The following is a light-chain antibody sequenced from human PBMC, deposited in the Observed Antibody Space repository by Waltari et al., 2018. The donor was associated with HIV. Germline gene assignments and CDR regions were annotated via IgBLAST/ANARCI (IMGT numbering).Light chain of an antibody. V-gene: IGKV3-15*01. CDR1: QSVSSN. CDR3: QQYINRPPYT. J-gene: IGKJ2*01. Sequence: EIVMTQSPATLSVSPGERATLSCRASQSVSSNLAWYQQKPGQAPRLLIYGASTRATGVPARCSGSGSGTEFTLTISSLQSEEFAVYYCQQYINRPPYTFGQGTKLEI. CDR2: GAS.